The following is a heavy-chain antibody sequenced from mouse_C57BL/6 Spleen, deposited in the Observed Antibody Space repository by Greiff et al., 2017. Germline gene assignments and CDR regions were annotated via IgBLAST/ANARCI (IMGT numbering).Heavy chain of an antibody. CDR2: ISNLAYSI. D-gene: IGHD3-1*01. CDR3: ARQGLKGGYFDY. J-gene: IGHJ2*01. Sequence: EVKVVESGGGLVQPGGSLKLSCAASGFTFSDYGMAWVRQAPRKGPEWVAFISNLAYSIYYADTVTGRFTISRENAKNTLYLEMSSLRSEDTAMYYCARQGLKGGYFDYWGQGTTLTVSS. CDR1: GFTFSDYG. V-gene: IGHV5-15*01.